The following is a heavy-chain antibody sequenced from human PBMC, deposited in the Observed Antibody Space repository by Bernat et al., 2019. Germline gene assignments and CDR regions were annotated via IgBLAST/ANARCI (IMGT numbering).Heavy chain of an antibody. J-gene: IGHJ4*02. V-gene: IGHV4-30-2*01. CDR3: ARGWHYYGSGSYYYYFDY. D-gene: IGHD3-10*01. CDR2: IYYSGST. Sequence: QLQLQESGSGLVKPSQTLSLTCAVSGGFISSGGYSWSWIRQPPGKGLEWIGYIYYSGSTYYNPSLKRRVTISVDRSKNQFSLKLSSVTAADTAVYYCARGWHYYGSGSYYYYFDYWGQGTLVTVSS. CDR1: GGFISSGGYS.